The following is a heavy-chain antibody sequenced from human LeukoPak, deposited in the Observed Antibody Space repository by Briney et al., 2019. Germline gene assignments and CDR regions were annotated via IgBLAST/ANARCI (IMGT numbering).Heavy chain of an antibody. CDR3: ASKEGSTFYGMDV. Sequence: SETLSLTCAVYGGSFSGYYWSWIRQPPGKGLEWIGEINHSGSTNYNPSLKSRVTISVDTSENQFSLKLSSVTAADTAVYYCASKEGSTFYGMDVWGQGTTVTVSS. CDR1: GGSFSGYY. J-gene: IGHJ6*02. V-gene: IGHV4-34*01. CDR2: INHSGST. D-gene: IGHD2-2*01.